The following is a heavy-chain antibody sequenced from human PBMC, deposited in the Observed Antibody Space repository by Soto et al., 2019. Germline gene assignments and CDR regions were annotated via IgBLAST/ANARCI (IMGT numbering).Heavy chain of an antibody. J-gene: IGHJ5*02. CDR3: AKCLPRPSIFGVVINGFDH. Sequence: SETLSLTCAVYGGSFSGYYWSWIRQPPGKGLEWIGEINHSGSTNYNPSLKSRVTISVDMSKNQFSLKLSSVTAADTAVYYCAKCLPRPSIFGVVINGFDHWGQGTLVTVSS. CDR2: INHSGST. D-gene: IGHD3-3*01. V-gene: IGHV4-34*01. CDR1: GGSFSGYY.